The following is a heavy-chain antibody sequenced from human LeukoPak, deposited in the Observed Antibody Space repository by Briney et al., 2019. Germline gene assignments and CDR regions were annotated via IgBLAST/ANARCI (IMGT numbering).Heavy chain of an antibody. CDR1: GGSISSSSYY. Sequence: PSETLSLTCTVSGGSISSSSYYWSWIRQPPGKGLEWIGEINHSGSTNYNPSLKSRVTISVDTSKNQFSLKLSSVTAADTAVYYCARYEQQLVQVFDYWGQGTLVTVSS. V-gene: IGHV4-39*07. CDR3: ARYEQQLVQVFDY. J-gene: IGHJ4*02. D-gene: IGHD6-13*01. CDR2: INHSGST.